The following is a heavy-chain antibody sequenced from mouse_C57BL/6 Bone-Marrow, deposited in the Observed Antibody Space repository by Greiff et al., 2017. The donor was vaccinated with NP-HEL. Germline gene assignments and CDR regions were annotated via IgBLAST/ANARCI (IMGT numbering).Heavy chain of an antibody. Sequence: VQLQQPGAELVKPGASVKMSCKASGYTFTSYWITWVKQRPGQGLEWIGDIYPGSGSTNYNEKFKSKATLTADTSSSTAYMQLSSLTSEDSAVYYCARCPAYGGQVTLVSFSA. J-gene: IGHJ3*01. CDR1: GYTFTSYW. CDR2: IYPGSGST. CDR3: ARCPAY. V-gene: IGHV1-55*01.